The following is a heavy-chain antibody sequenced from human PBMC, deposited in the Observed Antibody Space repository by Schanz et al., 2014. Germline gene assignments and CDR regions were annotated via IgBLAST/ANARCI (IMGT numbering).Heavy chain of an antibody. Sequence: EVQLVESGGGLVKPGRSLRLSCTTSGFTFGDYAMSWFRQAPGKGLEWVSSISSSSSYIYYADSVKGRFTISRDNAKNSLYLQMNSLRAEDTAVYYCARDGAGRAPDAFDIWGQGTMVTVSS. CDR2: ISSSSSYI. D-gene: IGHD1-26*01. CDR3: ARDGAGRAPDAFDI. V-gene: IGHV3-21*01. CDR1: GFTFGDYA. J-gene: IGHJ3*02.